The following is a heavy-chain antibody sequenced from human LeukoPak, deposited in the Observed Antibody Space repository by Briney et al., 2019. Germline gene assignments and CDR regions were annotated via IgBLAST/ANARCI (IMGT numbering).Heavy chain of an antibody. V-gene: IGHV3-30-3*01. CDR3: ARLPSSVVPAAKWDY. J-gene: IGHJ4*02. CDR1: GFTFSSYA. D-gene: IGHD2-2*01. CDR2: ISYDGSNK. Sequence: GGSLRLSCAASGFTFSSYAMHWVRQAPGKGLEWVAVISYDGSNKYYADSVKGRFTISRDNSKNTLYLQMNSLRAEDTAVYYCARLPSSVVPAAKWDYWGQGTLVTVSS.